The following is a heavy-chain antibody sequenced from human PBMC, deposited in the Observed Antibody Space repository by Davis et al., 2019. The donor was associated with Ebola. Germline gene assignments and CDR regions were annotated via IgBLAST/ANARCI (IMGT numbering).Heavy chain of an antibody. CDR1: GGTFSSYA. CDR3: AKDSGGYYRGGMYY. Sequence: SVKVSCKASGGTFSSYAISWVRQAPGQGLEWMGGIIPIFGTANYAQKFQGRVTITADESTSTAYMELSSLRSEDTAVYYCAKDSGGYYRGGMYYWGQGTLVTVSS. J-gene: IGHJ4*02. V-gene: IGHV1-69*13. D-gene: IGHD1-26*01. CDR2: IIPIFGTA.